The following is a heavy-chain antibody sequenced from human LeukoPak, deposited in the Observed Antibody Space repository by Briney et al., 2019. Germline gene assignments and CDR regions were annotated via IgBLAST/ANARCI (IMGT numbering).Heavy chain of an antibody. Sequence: PGGSLRLSCAASGFTFSSYSMNWVRQAPGKGLEWVSSISSSSSYIYYADSVKGRFTISRDNAKNSLYLQMNSLRAEDTAVYYCARSASTFYDSSGHQFDYWGQGTLVTVSS. CDR1: GFTFSSYS. D-gene: IGHD3-22*01. J-gene: IGHJ4*02. V-gene: IGHV3-21*01. CDR2: ISSSSSYI. CDR3: ARSASTFYDSSGHQFDY.